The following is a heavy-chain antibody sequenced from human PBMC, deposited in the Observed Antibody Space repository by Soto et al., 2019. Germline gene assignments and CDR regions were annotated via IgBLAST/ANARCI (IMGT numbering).Heavy chain of an antibody. V-gene: IGHV3-48*01. Sequence: GGSLRLSCAASGFTFSIYSMNWVRQAPGEGLEWVSYITSSSGTINYADSVKGRFTVSRDNAKNSLYLQMNSLRVEDTAVYYCARRYPGTTGAYTYYYYMDVWGKGTTVTVSS. CDR1: GFTFSIYS. CDR3: ARRYPGTTGAYTYYYYMDV. J-gene: IGHJ6*03. D-gene: IGHD1-7*01. CDR2: ITSSSGTI.